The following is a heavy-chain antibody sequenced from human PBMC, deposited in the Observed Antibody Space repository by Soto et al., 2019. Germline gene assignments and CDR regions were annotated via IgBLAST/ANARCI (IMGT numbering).Heavy chain of an antibody. V-gene: IGHV3-21*01. CDR1: GFTFRSFT. Sequence: PVGSLRLSCAASGFTFRSFTMNWVRQAPGKGLEWVSTISSNSAYIYYTDALRGRFTISRDNAKNSLHLQMNSLRAEDTAAYYCTRDASRDSSARGWFDPWGPGTLVTVSS. CDR2: ISSNSAYI. J-gene: IGHJ5*02. D-gene: IGHD6-13*01. CDR3: TRDASRDSSARGWFDP.